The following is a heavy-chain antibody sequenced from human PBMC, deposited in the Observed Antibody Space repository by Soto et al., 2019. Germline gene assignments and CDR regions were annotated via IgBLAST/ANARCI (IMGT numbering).Heavy chain of an antibody. Sequence: EGSLRLSCAASGITPSSFEMYCDRQAPGKGLEWPSYISSSGTTIYYADSVKGRFTISRANAKNSLYLQLNSLRAHDTAVYYCARDASVRWLVPWVVYLGQGALVDV. CDR3: ARDASVRWLVPWVVY. V-gene: IGHV3-48*03. CDR2: ISSSGTTI. CDR1: GITPSSFE. J-gene: IGHJ4*02. D-gene: IGHD6-19*01.